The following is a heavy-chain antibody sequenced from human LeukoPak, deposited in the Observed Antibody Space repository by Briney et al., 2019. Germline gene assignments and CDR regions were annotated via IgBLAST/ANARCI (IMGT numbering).Heavy chain of an antibody. CDR3: ASFGGSSWYLATY. CDR2: IYHSGST. V-gene: IGHV4-59*08. D-gene: IGHD6-13*01. CDR1: GGSISSYY. J-gene: IGHJ4*02. Sequence: SETLSLTCTVSGGSISSYYWNWIRLPPGKGLEWIGSIYHSGSTYYNPSLKSRVTISVDTSKNQFSLKLSSVTAADTAVYYCASFGGSSWYLATYWGQGTLVTVSS.